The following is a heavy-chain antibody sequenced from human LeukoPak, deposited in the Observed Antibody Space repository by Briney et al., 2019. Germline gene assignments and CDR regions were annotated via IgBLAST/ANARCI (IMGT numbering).Heavy chain of an antibody. J-gene: IGHJ4*02. Sequence: GGSLRLSCGACGFTFSNAWMSWVRQAPGKGLEWVGRIKSKTDGGTPDYPAPVKGRFTMSRDDSKNTLYLQMNSLKTEDTAVYYCTTAPENFDYWGQGTLVTVSS. CDR2: IKSKTDGGTP. CDR3: TTAPENFDY. D-gene: IGHD5-24*01. V-gene: IGHV3-15*01. CDR1: GFTFSNAW.